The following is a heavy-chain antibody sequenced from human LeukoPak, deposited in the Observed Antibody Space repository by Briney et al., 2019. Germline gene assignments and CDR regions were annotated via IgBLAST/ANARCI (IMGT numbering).Heavy chain of an antibody. CDR2: ISPYKGNT. V-gene: IGHV1-18*01. D-gene: IGHD2-2*01. CDR3: ARGGEDCSSISCYSNWFDP. CDR1: GYILTSYD. Sequence: GASVKVSCKASGYILTSYDINWVRQAPGQGLEWMGWISPYKGNTNYAQKFQDRVTMTTDTSTSTAYMELRSLRSDDTAVYYCARGGEDCSSISCYSNWFDPWGKGTLVTVST. J-gene: IGHJ5*02.